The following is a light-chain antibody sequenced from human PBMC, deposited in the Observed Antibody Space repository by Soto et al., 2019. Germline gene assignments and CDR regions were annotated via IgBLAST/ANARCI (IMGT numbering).Light chain of an antibody. J-gene: IGKJ1*01. Sequence: EIVLTQSPGSLSLSPGEGVTLFCRASQSVSSDFFAWYQQKPGQAPRLLINGASTRATGIPDSFSGSGSGTVFTLTISRLEPEDFAVYYCQKYASSVTFGQGTKVEIK. CDR1: QSVSSDF. CDR3: QKYASSVT. CDR2: GAS. V-gene: IGKV3-20*01.